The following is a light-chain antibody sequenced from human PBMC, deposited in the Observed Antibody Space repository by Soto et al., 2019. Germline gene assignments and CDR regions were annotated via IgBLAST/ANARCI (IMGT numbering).Light chain of an antibody. CDR2: GAS. Sequence: EIVLTQSPGTLSLSPGERDTLSCRASQSVSSSYLAWYQQKPGQAPRLLIYGASSRATGIPDRFSGSGSGTDFTLTISSLQPDDFATYYCQQYNSYSPLTFGGGTKVDIK. CDR1: QSVSSSY. V-gene: IGKV3-20*01. J-gene: IGKJ4*01. CDR3: QQYNSYSPLT.